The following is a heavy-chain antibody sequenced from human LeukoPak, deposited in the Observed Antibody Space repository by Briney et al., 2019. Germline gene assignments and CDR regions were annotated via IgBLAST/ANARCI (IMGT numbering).Heavy chain of an antibody. J-gene: IGHJ4*02. CDR2: IYYSGST. Sequence: PSETLSLTCTVSGGSISSSSYYWGWIRQPPGKGLEWIGSIYYSGSTYYNPSLKSRVTISVDTSKNQFSLKLSSVTAADTAVYYCARGRYYFDYWGQGTLVTVSS. CDR1: GGSISSSSYY. V-gene: IGHV4-39*01. CDR3: ARGRYYFDY.